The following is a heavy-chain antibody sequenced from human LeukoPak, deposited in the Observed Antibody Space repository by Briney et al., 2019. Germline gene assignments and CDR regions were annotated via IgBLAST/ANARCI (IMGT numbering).Heavy chain of an antibody. CDR2: VHYSGST. D-gene: IGHD6-19*01. J-gene: IGHJ4*02. CDR1: GGSISPYY. V-gene: IGHV4-59*04. Sequence: PSETLSLTCTVSGGSISPYYWGWIRQSPETGLEWIGSVHYSGSTYYKPSLNSRVTISLDTSKNQFSLKLTSVTAADTAVYYCCGSGWFAGPFGYWGQGALVTVSS. CDR3: CGSGWFAGPFGY.